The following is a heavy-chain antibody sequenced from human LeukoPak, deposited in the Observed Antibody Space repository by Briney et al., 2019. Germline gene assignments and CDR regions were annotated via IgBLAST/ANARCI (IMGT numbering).Heavy chain of an antibody. CDR3: AGVLLWFGEANYFDY. CDR1: GGSISSGDYY. D-gene: IGHD3-10*01. CDR2: IYYSGST. Sequence: PSETLSLTCTVSGGSISSGDYYWSWIRQPPGKGLEWIGYIYYSGSTYYNPSLKSRVTISVDTSKNQFSLKLSSVTAADTAVYYCAGVLLWFGEANYFDYWGQGTLVTVSS. J-gene: IGHJ4*02. V-gene: IGHV4-30-4*01.